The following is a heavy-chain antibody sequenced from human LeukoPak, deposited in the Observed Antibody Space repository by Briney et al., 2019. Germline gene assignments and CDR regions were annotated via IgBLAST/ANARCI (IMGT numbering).Heavy chain of an antibody. CDR2: IRYDEGST. D-gene: IGHD2-2*02. Sequence: GGSLKVSCKASGYTFTGYYMHWVRQAPGQGLEWMGGIRYDEGSTNYAEKLKGRFSKARDTSISTPYMELIRLRSDDTAVYYCARARGDIVVVPAAIRFDPWGQATLVA. V-gene: IGHV1-2*02. J-gene: IGHJ5*02. CDR1: GYTFTGYY. CDR3: ARARGDIVVVPAAIRFDP.